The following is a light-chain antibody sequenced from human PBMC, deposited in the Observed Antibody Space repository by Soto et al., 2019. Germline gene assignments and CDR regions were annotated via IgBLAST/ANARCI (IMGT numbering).Light chain of an antibody. CDR1: QSVSSSY. CDR3: QQYGSSPST. Sequence: SPGTLSLSPGERATLSCRASQSVSSSYLAWYQQKPGQAPRLLIYGASSRATGIPDRLSGSGSGTDFTLTISRLEPEDFAVYYCQQYGSSPSTFGQGTRLEIK. CDR2: GAS. V-gene: IGKV3-20*01. J-gene: IGKJ5*01.